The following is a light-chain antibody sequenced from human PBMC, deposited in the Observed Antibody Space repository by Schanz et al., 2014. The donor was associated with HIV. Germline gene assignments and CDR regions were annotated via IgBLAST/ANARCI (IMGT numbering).Light chain of an antibody. CDR3: QQYYTLSRT. CDR2: KAS. V-gene: IGKV1-5*03. J-gene: IGKJ1*01. CDR1: QSISNW. Sequence: DIQMSQSPSTLSASVGDRVTITCRASQSISNWLAWYQQKPGKAPRLLIYKASSLESGVPSRFSGSGSGTEFTLTISSLQPADFATYYCQQYYTLSRTFGPGTKV.